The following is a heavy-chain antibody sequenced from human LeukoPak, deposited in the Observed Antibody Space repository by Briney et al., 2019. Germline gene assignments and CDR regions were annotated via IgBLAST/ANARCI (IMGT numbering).Heavy chain of an antibody. CDR3: ARGGEGAYCGGDCYSGISAFDI. D-gene: IGHD2-21*02. J-gene: IGHJ3*02. CDR1: GGSISSGGYS. V-gene: IGHV4-30-2*01. Sequence: SQTLSLTCAVSGGSISSGGYSWSWIRQPPGKGLEWIGYIYQSGSTYYNPSLKSRVTISVDRSKNQFSLKLSSVTAADTAVYYCARGGEGAYCGGDCYSGISAFDIWGQGTMVTVSS. CDR2: IYQSGST.